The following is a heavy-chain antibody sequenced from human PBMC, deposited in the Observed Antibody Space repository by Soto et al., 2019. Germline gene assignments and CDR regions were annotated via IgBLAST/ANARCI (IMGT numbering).Heavy chain of an antibody. D-gene: IGHD3-3*02. V-gene: IGHV3-15*01. J-gene: IGHJ3*02. CDR2: IKSKGGGETT. CDR1: GFNFNVAW. Sequence: EGQLVESGGRLVEPGGSLRLSCAASGFNFNVAWMNGVRQAPGKGLEWLGRIKSKGGGETTQYVAFVKGTFTISRDDSKNTLYLQMNSLKSEDTAVYYCTKVLALPPNDAFDIWGQGTMVTVSS. CDR3: TKVLALPPNDAFDI.